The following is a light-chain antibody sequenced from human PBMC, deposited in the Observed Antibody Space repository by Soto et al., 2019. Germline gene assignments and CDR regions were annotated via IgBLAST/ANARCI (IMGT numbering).Light chain of an antibody. CDR3: QQYNSYPRT. V-gene: IGKV1-5*03. J-gene: IGKJ1*01. CDR2: KAS. CDR1: QSIDSW. Sequence: DIQMTQSPSTLSASVGDRVTITCRASQSIDSWLAWYQQKPGKAPNLLIYKASSLESGVPSRFSGSRSGTEFTLTISSLQPDDFATYYCQQYNSYPRTF.